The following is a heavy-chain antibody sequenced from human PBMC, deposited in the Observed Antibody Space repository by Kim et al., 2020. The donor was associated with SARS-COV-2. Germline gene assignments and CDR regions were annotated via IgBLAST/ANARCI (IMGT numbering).Heavy chain of an antibody. CDR2: INSDGSDI. Sequence: GGSLRLSCAASGFTFSNYWLHWVRQAPGKGLVWVSHINSDGSDISYADSVKGRFTISRDNAKNTVNLQMNSLTADDTAIYYCARFPRVPDAGFDISGQGTMVTVSS. D-gene: IGHD1-1*01. J-gene: IGHJ3*02. CDR1: GFTFSNYW. V-gene: IGHV3-74*01. CDR3: ARFPRVPDAGFDI.